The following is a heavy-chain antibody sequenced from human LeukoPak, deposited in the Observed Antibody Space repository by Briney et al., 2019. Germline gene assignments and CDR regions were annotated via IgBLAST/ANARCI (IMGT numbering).Heavy chain of an antibody. Sequence: SETLSLTCTVSGDSISSYYWSWIRQPPGKGLERIGYIYYSGSTNYNPSLKSRVTISVDTSKNQFSLKLSSVTAADTAVYYCALGPYYDSSGRWFDPWGQGTLVTVSS. CDR1: GDSISSYY. D-gene: IGHD3-22*01. CDR3: ALGPYYDSSGRWFDP. CDR2: IYYSGST. V-gene: IGHV4-59*08. J-gene: IGHJ5*02.